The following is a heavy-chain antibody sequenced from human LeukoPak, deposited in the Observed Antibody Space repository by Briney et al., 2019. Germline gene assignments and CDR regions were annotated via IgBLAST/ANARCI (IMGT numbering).Heavy chain of an antibody. J-gene: IGHJ4*02. D-gene: IGHD3-22*01. V-gene: IGHV1-3*02. CDR3: ARDASSWDSSGYPY. CDR2: SNAGNGNT. CDR1: GYTFTSYA. Sequence: ASVKVSCRASGYTFTSYAMHWVRQAPGQRLEWMGWSNAGNGNTKYSQEFQGRVTITRDTSASTAYMELSSLRSEDMAVYYCARDASSWDSSGYPYWGQGTLVTVSS.